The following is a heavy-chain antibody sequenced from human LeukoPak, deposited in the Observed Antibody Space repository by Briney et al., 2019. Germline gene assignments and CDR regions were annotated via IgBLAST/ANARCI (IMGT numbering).Heavy chain of an antibody. Sequence: GGYLRLSCAASGFTFSIYAVSWVRQAPGRGLECISSISGSGETTYYADSVKGRFTSSRDNSKKTVYLQLSSLRAEDTAVYYCAKAMSSTTWGIFDYWGQGTLVTVSS. J-gene: IGHJ4*02. CDR1: GFTFSIYA. V-gene: IGHV3-23*01. CDR3: AKAMSSTTWGIFDY. CDR2: ISGSGETT. D-gene: IGHD2-2*01.